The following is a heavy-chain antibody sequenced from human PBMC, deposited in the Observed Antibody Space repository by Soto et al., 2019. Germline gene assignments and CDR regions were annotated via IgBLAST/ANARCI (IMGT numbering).Heavy chain of an antibody. J-gene: IGHJ5*02. CDR1: GGTFSSVT. D-gene: IGHD2-15*01. V-gene: IGHV1-69*01. Sequence: QVQLVQSGAEVKKPGFSVKVSCKASGGTFSSVTISWVRQAPGQGLEWMGGFIRVSGPAHYAQQFQGRVTPTADESSNTTYMELSSLRSADTDVYYSAKMICCGVSCYSGWCAPWGQGTLVIVAS. CDR2: FIRVSGPA. CDR3: AKMICCGVSCYSGWCAP.